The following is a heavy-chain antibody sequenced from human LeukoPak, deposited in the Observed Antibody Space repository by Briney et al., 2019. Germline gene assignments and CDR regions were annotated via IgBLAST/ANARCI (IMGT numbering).Heavy chain of an antibody. V-gene: IGHV4-34*01. CDR3: ARERHYDSSGYYPLDY. CDR2: INHSGST. Sequence: PSETLSLTCAVYGGSFSGYYWSWIRQPPGKGLEWIGEINHSGSTNYNPSLKSRVAISVDTSKNQFSLKLSSVTAADTAVYYCARERHYDSSGYYPLDYWGHGTLVTVSS. D-gene: IGHD3-22*01. J-gene: IGHJ4*01. CDR1: GGSFSGYY.